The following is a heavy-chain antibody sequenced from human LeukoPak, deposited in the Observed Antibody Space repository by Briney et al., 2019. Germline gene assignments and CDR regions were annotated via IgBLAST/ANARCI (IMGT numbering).Heavy chain of an antibody. CDR2: ISNSGSSI. CDR1: GFTPSDSY. D-gene: IGHD7-27*01. V-gene: IGHV3-11*04. J-gene: IGHJ4*02. Sequence: GGSLRLSCAASGFTPSDSYMTWIRQAPGKGLEWVSYISNSGSSIYYADSVKGRFTTSRDNAKSSLYLQMNSLRAEDTAVYYCGRGHWGLDYWGQGALVTVSS. CDR3: GRGHWGLDY.